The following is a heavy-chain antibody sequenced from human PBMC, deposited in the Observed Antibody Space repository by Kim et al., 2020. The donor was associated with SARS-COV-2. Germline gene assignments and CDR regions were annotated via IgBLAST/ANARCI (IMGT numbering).Heavy chain of an antibody. Sequence: ADSVKGRFTISRHNSKNTLYLQMNSLRAEDTAVYYCARGLYGSGSWWFDPWGQGTLVTVSS. D-gene: IGHD3-10*01. V-gene: IGHV3-53*04. CDR3: ARGLYGSGSWWFDP. J-gene: IGHJ5*02.